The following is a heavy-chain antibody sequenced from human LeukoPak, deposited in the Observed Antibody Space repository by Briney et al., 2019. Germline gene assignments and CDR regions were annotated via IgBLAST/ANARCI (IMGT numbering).Heavy chain of an antibody. CDR2: IIPIFGTA. V-gene: IGHV1-69*05. J-gene: IGHJ4*02. D-gene: IGHD3-22*01. CDR3: AMEYYYDSSGYPMYDY. Sequence: SVKVSCKASGCTFSSYAISWVRQAPGQGLEWMGRIIPIFGTANYAQKLQGRVTITTDESTSTAYMELSSLRSDDTAVYYCAMEYYYDSSGYPMYDYWGQGALVTVA. CDR1: GCTFSSYA.